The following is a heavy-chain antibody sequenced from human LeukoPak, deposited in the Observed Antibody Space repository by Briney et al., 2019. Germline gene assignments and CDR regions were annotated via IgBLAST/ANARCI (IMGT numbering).Heavy chain of an antibody. V-gene: IGHV1-2*06. J-gene: IGHJ5*02. CDR3: ARDQGDGGNSFDP. Sequence: ASVMVSCKASGYTFTNYYIHWVRQAPGQGLELTGRINPNTGATKYAQKFQGRVSMIRDRSINTAFMDLSRLRYDDTAVYYCARDQGDGGNSFDPWGQGTPVTVSS. CDR2: INPNTGAT. D-gene: IGHD4-23*01. CDR1: GYTFTNYY.